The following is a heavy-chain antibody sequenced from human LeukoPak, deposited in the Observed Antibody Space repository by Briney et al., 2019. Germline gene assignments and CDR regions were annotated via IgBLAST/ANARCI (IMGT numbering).Heavy chain of an antibody. CDR1: GGSFSGYY. D-gene: IGHD6-6*01. CDR3: ARDRTLRSIAARGWFDP. V-gene: IGHV4-34*01. J-gene: IGHJ5*02. Sequence: SETLSLTCAVYGGSFSGYYWSWIRQPPGKGLEWIGEINHSGSTNYNPSLKSRVTISVDTSKNQFSLKLSSVTAADTAVYYCARDRTLRSIAARGWFDPWGQGTLVTVSS. CDR2: INHSGST.